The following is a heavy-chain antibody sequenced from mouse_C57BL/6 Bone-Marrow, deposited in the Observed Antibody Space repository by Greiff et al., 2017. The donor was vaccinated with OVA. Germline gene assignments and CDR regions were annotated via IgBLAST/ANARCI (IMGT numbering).Heavy chain of an antibody. CDR1: GYTFTDYY. CDR2: INPYNGGT. Sequence: EVQLVESGPVLVKPGASVKMSCKASGYTFTDYYMHWVKQSHGKSLEWIGVINPYNGGTSYNQKFKGKATLTVDKSSSTAYMELNSLTSEDSAVYYCAREVLRYYFDYWGQGTTLTVSS. D-gene: IGHD1-1*01. CDR3: AREVLRYYFDY. J-gene: IGHJ2*01. V-gene: IGHV1-19*01.